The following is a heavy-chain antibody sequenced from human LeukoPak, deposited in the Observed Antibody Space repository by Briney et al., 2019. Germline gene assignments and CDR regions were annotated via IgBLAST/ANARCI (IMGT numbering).Heavy chain of an antibody. CDR1: VFTFSIYS. V-gene: IGHV3-21*01. CDR3: ARDKKEWQWLSDFDY. Sequence: GGSLRLSCAASVFTFSIYSMHWVRQSPGKGLECVSSISSSSSYIYYADSVKGRFTISRDNAKNSLSLQMNTQSSEHTAVYYCARDKKEWQWLSDFDYWGQGTLVTVSS. CDR2: ISSSSSYI. J-gene: IGHJ4*02. D-gene: IGHD6-19*01.